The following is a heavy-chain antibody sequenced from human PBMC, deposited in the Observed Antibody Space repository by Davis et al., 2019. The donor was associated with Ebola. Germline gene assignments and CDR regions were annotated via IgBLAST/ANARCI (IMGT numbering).Heavy chain of an antibody. J-gene: IGHJ4*02. CDR1: SFTFSTYS. CDR3: ARGPSTGNSFTY. CDR2: ISWDSGAI. D-gene: IGHD4-23*01. Sequence: GESLKISCAASSFTFSTYSMNWVRQSPEKGLEWVASISWDSGAIYHADSVRGRFTISRDNAKNLLSLQMNGLRAEDTAFYYCARGPSTGNSFTYWGQGTLVTVSS. V-gene: IGHV3-21*01.